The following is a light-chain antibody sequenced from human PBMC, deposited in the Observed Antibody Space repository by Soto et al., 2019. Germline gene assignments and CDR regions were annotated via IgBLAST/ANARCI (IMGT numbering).Light chain of an antibody. J-gene: IGLJ2*01. CDR3: SSYAGSTVV. V-gene: IGLV2-8*01. CDR2: EVS. Sequence: QSALTQPPSASGSHGQSVTISCTGTSSDVGGYNYVSWYQQHPGKAPKLMIYEVSKRPSGVPDRFSGSKSGNTASLTVSGLQDEDEADYCCSSYAGSTVVFGGGTQLTVL. CDR1: SSDVGGYNY.